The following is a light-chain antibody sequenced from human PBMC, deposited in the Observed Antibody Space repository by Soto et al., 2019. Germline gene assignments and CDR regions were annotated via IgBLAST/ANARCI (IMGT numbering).Light chain of an antibody. CDR3: SAYAGAVV. Sequence: QSALTQPASVSGSPGQSITISCTGPSSDVGSFGLVSWYQHHPGKAPKLMIYEGSQRPSGVSNRFSGSKSGNTASLTISGLQAEDEADYYCSAYAGAVVFGGGTTLTV. CDR2: EGS. V-gene: IGLV2-23*01. J-gene: IGLJ2*01. CDR1: SSDVGSFGL.